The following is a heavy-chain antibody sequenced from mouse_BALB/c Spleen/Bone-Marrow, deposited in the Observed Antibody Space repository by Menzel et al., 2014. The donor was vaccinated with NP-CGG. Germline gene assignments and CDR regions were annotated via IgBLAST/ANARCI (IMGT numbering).Heavy chain of an antibody. Sequence: VKLQESGAELARPGASVKLSCKTSGYTFTTYWMQWVKQRPGQGLEWIGAIYPGEGDTRYTQKFKGKATLTADKSSSTAYMQLSNLTSEDSAVYYCSREPSNWGYYWGQGTTLTASS. CDR2: IYPGEGDT. J-gene: IGHJ2*01. CDR3: SREPSNWGYY. CDR1: GYTFTTYW. V-gene: IGHV1-87*01.